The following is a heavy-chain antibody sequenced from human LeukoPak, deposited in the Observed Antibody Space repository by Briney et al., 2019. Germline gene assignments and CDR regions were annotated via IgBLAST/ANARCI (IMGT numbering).Heavy chain of an antibody. D-gene: IGHD2-15*01. CDR1: GYTFTGYY. CDR3: ARDLRYCSGGNCYQYGMDV. J-gene: IGHJ6*02. CDR2: INPNSGGT. V-gene: IGHV1-2*02. Sequence: ASVKVSCKASGYTFTGYYMHWVRQAPGQGLEWMGWINPNSGGTNYAQKFQGRVTMTRDTSISTAYMELSRLRSDDTAVYYCARDLRYCSGGNCYQYGMDVWGQGTTVTVSS.